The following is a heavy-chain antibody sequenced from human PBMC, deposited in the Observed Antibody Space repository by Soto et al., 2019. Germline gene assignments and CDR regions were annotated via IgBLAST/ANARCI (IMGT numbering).Heavy chain of an antibody. J-gene: IGHJ3*02. CDR2: IIPIFGTA. Sequence: SVKVSCKASGGTFSIYAISWVRQAPGQGLEWMGGIIPIFGTANYAQKFQGRVTITADESTSTAYMELSSLRSEDTAVYYCATFSRRYYYGSGSPPPGAFDIWGQGTMVTVSS. V-gene: IGHV1-69*13. CDR1: GGTFSIYA. CDR3: ATFSRRYYYGSGSPPPGAFDI. D-gene: IGHD3-10*01.